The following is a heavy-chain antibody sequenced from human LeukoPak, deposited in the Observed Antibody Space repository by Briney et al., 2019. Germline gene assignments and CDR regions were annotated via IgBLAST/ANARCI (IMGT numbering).Heavy chain of an antibody. V-gene: IGHV3-48*03. J-gene: IGHJ4*02. CDR1: GFTFSSFE. D-gene: IGHD3-10*01. CDR2: ISTSSNTI. CDR3: AKDREGSPFY. Sequence: EGSLRLSCAASGFTFSSFEMNWVRQAPGKGLEWLSYISTSSNTIYYADSVKGRFTISRDNSKNSLYLQMNSLRAEDTALYYCAKDREGSPFYWGQGTLVTVSS.